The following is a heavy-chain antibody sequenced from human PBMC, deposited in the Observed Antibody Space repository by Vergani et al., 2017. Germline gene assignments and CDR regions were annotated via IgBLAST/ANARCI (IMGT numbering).Heavy chain of an antibody. Sequence: EVQLVESGGGLIQPGGSLRLSCAASGCTVSSNYMSWVRQAPGKGLEWVSVIYSGGSTYYADSVKGRFTISRDNSKNTLYLQMNSLRAEDTAVYYCASFPAAGKYYFDYWGQGTLVTVSS. J-gene: IGHJ4*02. D-gene: IGHD6-13*01. V-gene: IGHV3-53*01. CDR1: GCTVSSNY. CDR2: IYSGGST. CDR3: ASFPAAGKYYFDY.